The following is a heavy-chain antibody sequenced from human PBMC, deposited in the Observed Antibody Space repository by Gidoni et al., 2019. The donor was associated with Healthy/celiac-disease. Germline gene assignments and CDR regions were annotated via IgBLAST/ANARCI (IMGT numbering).Heavy chain of an antibody. Sequence: QPQLQESGPGLVKPSATLSPTCTVSGRPLSSCSYLWGWIRQPPGKGLEWIGSNYSRGSTYYNPFPKRRVTISVDTSKNQFSLKLSSVTAADTAVYYCARILPSLFRGVIIKRLGWFDPWGQGTLVTVSS. J-gene: IGHJ5*02. CDR1: GRPLSSCSYL. CDR3: ARILPSLFRGVIIKRLGWFDP. CDR2: NYSRGST. V-gene: IGHV4-39*01. D-gene: IGHD3-10*01.